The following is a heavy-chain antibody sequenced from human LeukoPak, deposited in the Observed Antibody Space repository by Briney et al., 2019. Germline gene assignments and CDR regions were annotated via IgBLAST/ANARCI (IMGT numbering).Heavy chain of an antibody. Sequence: PGGSLRLSCAASGFTFSSYGMHWVRQAPGKGLEWVAVIWYDGSNKYYADSVKGRFTISRDNSKNTLYLQMNNLRAEDTAVYYCAKGGCRGTCNPLAYWGQGALVTVSP. CDR3: AKGGCRGTCNPLAY. CDR2: IWYDGSNK. V-gene: IGHV3-33*06. J-gene: IGHJ4*02. D-gene: IGHD2-15*01. CDR1: GFTFSSYG.